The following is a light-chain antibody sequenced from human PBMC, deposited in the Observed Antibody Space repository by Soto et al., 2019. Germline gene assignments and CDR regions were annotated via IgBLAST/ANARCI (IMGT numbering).Light chain of an antibody. Sequence: IPSCDSLFVAMRARATINCKSSRSILYSSNNKNYLAWYQQKPRQPPKLLIYWASTRESGVPDRFSGSGSGADFTLTISSLQAEDWAVYYCLQDYHSPLTFGQGTKVDIK. V-gene: IGKV4-1*01. CDR1: RSILYSSNNKNY. CDR3: LQDYHSPLT. CDR2: WAS. J-gene: IGKJ1*01.